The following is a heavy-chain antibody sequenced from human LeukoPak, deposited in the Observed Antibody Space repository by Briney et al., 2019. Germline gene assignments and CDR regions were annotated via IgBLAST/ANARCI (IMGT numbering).Heavy chain of an antibody. CDR1: GDSISSSHYY. J-gene: IGHJ4*02. Sequence: SETLSLTCTVSGDSISSSHYYWGWIRQSPGKGLEWIGSIYSGGETHYNPSLNSRVTIFLDTSKNRFSLNLISVTATDTAVYYCVRDYSNFVQGDWGQGTLGTVSS. D-gene: IGHD4-11*01. CDR3: VRDYSNFVQGD. V-gene: IGHV4-39*02. CDR2: IYSGGET.